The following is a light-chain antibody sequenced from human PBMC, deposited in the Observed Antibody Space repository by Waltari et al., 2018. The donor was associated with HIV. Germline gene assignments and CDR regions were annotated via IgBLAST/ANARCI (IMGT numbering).Light chain of an antibody. V-gene: IGKV3-15*01. CDR1: QSVSSN. CDR2: GAS. CDR3: QQRADWPPIT. J-gene: IGKJ5*01. Sequence: EIVMTQSPATLSVSPGERATLSCRASQSVSSNLAWYQQRPGQAPRLLIYGASTRATGVPARFSGSGSGTDFTLTISNVDPEDFAVYYCQQRADWPPITFGQGTRLDIK.